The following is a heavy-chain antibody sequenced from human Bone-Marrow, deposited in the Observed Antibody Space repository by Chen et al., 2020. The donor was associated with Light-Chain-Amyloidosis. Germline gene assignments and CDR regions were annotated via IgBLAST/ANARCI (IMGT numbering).Heavy chain of an antibody. V-gene: IGHV3-20*04. CDR3: AIGRSLAALRLYYYYMDV. D-gene: IGHD6-13*01. CDR2: INWNGGST. Sequence: EVQLVESGGGVVRPGGSLRLSCAASGFTFDDYGMSWVRQAPGKGLEWVSGINWNGGSTGLADSVKGGFTTSRDNAKNSLYLQRNSLRAEDTALYYYAIGRSLAALRLYYYYMDVWGKWTTVTVSS. CDR1: GFTFDDYG. J-gene: IGHJ6*03.